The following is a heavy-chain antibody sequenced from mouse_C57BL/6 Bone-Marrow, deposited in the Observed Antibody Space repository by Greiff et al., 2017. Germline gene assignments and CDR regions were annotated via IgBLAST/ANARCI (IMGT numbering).Heavy chain of an antibody. CDR3: ARRFYDYLLLAMDY. Sequence: VQLQQSGAELMKPGASVKLSCKATGYTFTGYWIEWVKQRPGHGLEWIGEILPGSGSTNYNEKFKGKATFTADTSSNPAYMQLSSLSTEDSVIYYCARRFYDYLLLAMDYWGQGTSVTVSS. J-gene: IGHJ4*01. CDR2: ILPGSGST. D-gene: IGHD2-4*01. V-gene: IGHV1-9*01. CDR1: GYTFTGYW.